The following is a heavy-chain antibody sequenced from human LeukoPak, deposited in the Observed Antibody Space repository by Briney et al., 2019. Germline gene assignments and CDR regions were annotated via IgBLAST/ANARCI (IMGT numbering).Heavy chain of an antibody. J-gene: IGHJ4*02. V-gene: IGHV4-39*01. CDR3: AAYDSSGGYFDC. CDR1: GGSVSSSSHY. Sequence: SETLSLTCTVSGGSVSSSSHYWGWIRQPPGKGLEWIGSLYYSGSTHYNPSLKSRVTISVDTSKNQFSLKLNSVTAADTAVYYCAAYDSSGGYFDCWGQGTLVTVSS. CDR2: LYYSGST. D-gene: IGHD3-22*01.